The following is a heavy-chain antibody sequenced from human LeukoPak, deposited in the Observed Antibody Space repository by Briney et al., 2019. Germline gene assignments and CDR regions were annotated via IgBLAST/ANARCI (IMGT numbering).Heavy chain of an antibody. CDR2: IYSGGST. J-gene: IGHJ6*03. Sequence: GGSLVLSFPASGFPVNSNYMSWVRPAPAKGLEWVSVIYSGGSTYYADPVKGRFTNSRDNSKNTLYLQMNSLRAEDAAVYYCARARTNWNHPYAGDYYYMDVWGKGTTVTVSS. D-gene: IGHD1-1*01. V-gene: IGHV3-53*01. CDR1: GFPVNSNY. CDR3: ARARTNWNHPYAGDYYYMDV.